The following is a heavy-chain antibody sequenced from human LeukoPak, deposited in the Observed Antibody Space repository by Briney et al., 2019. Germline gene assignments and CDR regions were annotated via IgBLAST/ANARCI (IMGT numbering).Heavy chain of an antibody. CDR3: ARDSPLYYYDSSGYYSGSGAFDI. CDR2: IIPIFGTA. Sequence: SVKVSCKASGGTFSSYAISWVRQAPGQGLEWMGGIIPIFGTANYAQKFQGRVTITADESTSTAYMELSSLRSEDTAVYYCARDSPLYYYDSSGYYSGSGAFDIWGQGTMVTVSS. V-gene: IGHV1-69*13. CDR1: GGTFSSYA. D-gene: IGHD3-22*01. J-gene: IGHJ3*02.